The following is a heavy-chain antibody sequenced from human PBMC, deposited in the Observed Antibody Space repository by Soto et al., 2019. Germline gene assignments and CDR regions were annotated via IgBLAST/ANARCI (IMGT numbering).Heavy chain of an antibody. CDR1: GGSISSGDYY. CDR2: IYCSGST. CDR3: ARAYYYDSSGYYPFDY. J-gene: IGHJ4*02. Sequence: SETLSLTCTVSGGSISSGDYYWSWIRQPPGKGLEWIGYIYCSGSTYYNPSLKSRVTISVDTSKNQFSLKLSSVTAADTAVYYCARAYYYDSSGYYPFDYWGQGTLVTVSS. D-gene: IGHD3-22*01. V-gene: IGHV4-30-4*01.